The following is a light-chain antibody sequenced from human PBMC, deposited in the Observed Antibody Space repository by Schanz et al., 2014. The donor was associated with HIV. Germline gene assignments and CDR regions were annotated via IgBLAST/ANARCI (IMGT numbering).Light chain of an antibody. CDR1: GS. Sequence: QSVLTQPPSVSGAPGQRVTISCTGSGSIHWYQQLPGTAPKLLIYDNINRPSGVPVRFSGSKSGTSASLAITGLQAEDEADYYCQSYDSSLSGYVFGTGTKVTVL. J-gene: IGLJ1*01. CDR3: QSYDSSLSGYV. CDR2: DNI. V-gene: IGLV1-40*01.